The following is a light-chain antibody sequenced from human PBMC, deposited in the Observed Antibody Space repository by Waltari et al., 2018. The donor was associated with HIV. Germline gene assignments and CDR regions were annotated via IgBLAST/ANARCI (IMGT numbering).Light chain of an antibody. CDR3: SSFSSSGSVR. Sequence: QSALTQPVSVSGSPGLSITISCLGTIDDIGLLNTVSWYRHQPDSPPQLIIFDTKSRPSGMPSRFSGAKSGTTASLTISGLQSGDEGHYYCSSFSSSGSVRFGGGTKVTV. J-gene: IGLJ3*02. V-gene: IGLV2-14*01. CDR2: DTK. CDR1: IDDIGLLNT.